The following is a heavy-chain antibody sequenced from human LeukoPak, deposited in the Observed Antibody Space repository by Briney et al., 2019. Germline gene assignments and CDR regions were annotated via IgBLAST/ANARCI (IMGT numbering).Heavy chain of an antibody. D-gene: IGHD1-26*01. V-gene: IGHV3-74*01. CDR3: AKTSYSGSYYACLDY. CDR2: INIDGSTT. Sequence: GGSLRLSCAASGFTFSSYWMHWVRQAPGKGLVWVSRINIDGSTTRYADSVKGRFSISRDNFKNTLHLQMNSLRAEDTAVYYCAKTSYSGSYYACLDYWGQGTLVTVSS. CDR1: GFTFSSYW. J-gene: IGHJ4*02.